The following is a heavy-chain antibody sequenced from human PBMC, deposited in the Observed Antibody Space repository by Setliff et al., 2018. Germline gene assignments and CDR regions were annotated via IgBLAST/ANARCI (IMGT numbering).Heavy chain of an antibody. Sequence: SVKVSCKASGGTFNSNAISWVRQAPGQGLEWMGGIMPIFGTTNYAQKFQGRVTITTDESTSTAYMELSSLRPEDTAVYYCAREKGYYFDSTNYYYYFDYWGQGALVTVSS. CDR1: GGTFNSNA. V-gene: IGHV1-69*05. CDR2: IMPIFGTT. CDR3: AREKGYYFDSTNYYYYFDY. D-gene: IGHD3-22*01. J-gene: IGHJ4*02.